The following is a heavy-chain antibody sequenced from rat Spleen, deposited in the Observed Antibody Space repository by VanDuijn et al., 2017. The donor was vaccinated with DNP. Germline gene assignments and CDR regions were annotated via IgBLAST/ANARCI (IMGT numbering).Heavy chain of an antibody. Sequence: EVQLVESGGGFVQPGRSLKLSCAASGYCFSDYYMAWVRQAPAKGLEWVAYIGSPAYAPYYADSVKGRFTISRDNAKSSLYLQMDSLRSEDTATYYCTTVFGVRGFAYWGQGTLVTVSS. D-gene: IGHD4-5*01. CDR1: GYCFSDYY. V-gene: IGHV5-20*01. CDR2: IGSPAYAP. J-gene: IGHJ3*01. CDR3: TTVFGVRGFAY.